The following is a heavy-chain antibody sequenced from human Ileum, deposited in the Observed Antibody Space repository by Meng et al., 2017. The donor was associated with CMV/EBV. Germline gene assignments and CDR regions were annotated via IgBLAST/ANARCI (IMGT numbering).Heavy chain of an antibody. Sequence: GGSLRLSCAASAFTFDDYAMHWVRQAPGKGLEWVSSISWNSGSIGYADSVKGRFTISRDNAKNSLYLQMNSLRAEDTALYYCARGGGRYEYWGQGTLVTVSS. D-gene: IGHD6-19*01. V-gene: IGHV3-9*01. CDR3: ARGGGRYEY. J-gene: IGHJ4*02. CDR2: ISWNSGSI. CDR1: AFTFDDYA.